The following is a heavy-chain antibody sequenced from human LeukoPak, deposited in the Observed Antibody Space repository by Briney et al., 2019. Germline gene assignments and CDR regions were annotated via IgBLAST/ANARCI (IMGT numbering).Heavy chain of an antibody. J-gene: IGHJ5*02. CDR1: GFTFSSYW. D-gene: IGHD3-22*01. CDR2: IKEDGSEK. CDR3: ARGSAGSSGYSWFDP. V-gene: IGHV3-7*01. Sequence: GGSLRLSCAASGFTFSSYWMSWVRQAPGKGLEWVANIKEDGSEKYYVDSVKGRFTISRDNGKNSLYLQMNSLRAEDTAVYYCARGSAGSSGYSWFDPWGQGTLVTVSS.